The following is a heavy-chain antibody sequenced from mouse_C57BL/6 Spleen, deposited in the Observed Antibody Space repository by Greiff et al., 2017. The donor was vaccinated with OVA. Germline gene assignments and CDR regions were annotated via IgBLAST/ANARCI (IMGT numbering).Heavy chain of an antibody. J-gene: IGHJ4*01. V-gene: IGHV5-16*01. CDR3: ARASYYYGSSLYAMDY. D-gene: IGHD1-1*01. CDR2: INYDGSST. Sequence: EVKLQESEGGLVQPGSSMKLSCTASGFTFSDYYMAWVRQVPEKGLEWVANINYDGSSTYYLDSLKSRFIISRDNAKNILYLQMSSLKSEDTATYYCARASYYYGSSLYAMDYWGQGTSVTVSS. CDR1: GFTFSDYY.